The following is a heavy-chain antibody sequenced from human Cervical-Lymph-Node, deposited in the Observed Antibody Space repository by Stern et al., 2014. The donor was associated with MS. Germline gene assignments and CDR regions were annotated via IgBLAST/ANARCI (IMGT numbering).Heavy chain of an antibody. CDR1: GFTFSSYS. CDR3: AREGYGDYPWYYYGRDF. CDR2: ISSSSSYI. J-gene: IGHJ6*02. D-gene: IGHD4-17*01. Sequence: EVQLVESGGGLVKPGGSLRLSCAASGFTFSSYSMNWVRQAPGKGLEWVSSISSSSSYIYSADSVKGRFTISRDNAKNSLYLKMNSLRAEDPAVYYCAREGYGDYPWYYYGRDFWGQGTTVTVPS. V-gene: IGHV3-21*01.